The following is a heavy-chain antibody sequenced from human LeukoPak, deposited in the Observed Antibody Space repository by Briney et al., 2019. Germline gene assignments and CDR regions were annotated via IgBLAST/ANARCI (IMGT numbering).Heavy chain of an antibody. D-gene: IGHD6-13*01. CDR3: AREVSSSWYYYYYYMDV. V-gene: IGHV1-8*01. CDR1: GYTFTSYD. CDR2: MNPNSGNT. J-gene: IGHJ6*03. Sequence: ASVKVSCKASGYTFTSYDINWVRQATGQGLEWMGWMNPNSGNTGYAQKFQGRVTMTRNTSISTAYMELSSLRSEDTAVYYCAREVSSSWYYYYYYMDVWGKGTTVTVSS.